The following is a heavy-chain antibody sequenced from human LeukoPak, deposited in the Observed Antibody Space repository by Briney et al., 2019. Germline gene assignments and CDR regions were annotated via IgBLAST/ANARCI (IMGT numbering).Heavy chain of an antibody. Sequence: GGSLRLSCAASGFTFSSYCMSWVRQAPGKGLEWVSYISLSGSNIYYADSVKGRFTISRDNAKNSLYLQMNSLRAEDTALYHCARDRRGRFGEFMDYWGQGTLVTVSS. D-gene: IGHD3-10*01. CDR1: GFTFSSYC. J-gene: IGHJ4*02. CDR3: ARDRRGRFGEFMDY. V-gene: IGHV3-48*04. CDR2: ISLSGSNI.